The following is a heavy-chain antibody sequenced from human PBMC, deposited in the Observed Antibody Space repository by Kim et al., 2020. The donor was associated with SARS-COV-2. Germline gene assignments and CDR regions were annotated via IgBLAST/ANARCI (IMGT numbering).Heavy chain of an antibody. D-gene: IGHD3-10*01. V-gene: IGHV1-24*01. CDR2: FDPEDGET. CDR3: ATAIIGSGSYYLRLYYYYGMDV. CDR1: GYTLTELS. Sequence: ASVKVSCKVSGYTLTELSMHWVRQAPGKGLEWMGGFDPEDGETIYAQKFQGRVTMTEDTSTDTAYMELSSLRSEDTAVYYCATAIIGSGSYYLRLYYYYGMDVWGQGTTVTVSS. J-gene: IGHJ6*02.